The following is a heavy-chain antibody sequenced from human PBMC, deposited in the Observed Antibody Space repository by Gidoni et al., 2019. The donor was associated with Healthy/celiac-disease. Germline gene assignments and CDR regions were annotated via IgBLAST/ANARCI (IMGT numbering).Heavy chain of an antibody. V-gene: IGHV1-69*01. CDR2: IIPIFGTE. CDR1: GGTFSSSD. D-gene: IGHD6-19*01. J-gene: IGHJ6*02. CDR3: ARKAVAGTYYYYGMDV. Sequence: QVQLVQSGAEVNTPASSAKVSCTSSGGTFSSSDISWVRQAPGQGLEWMGGIIPIFGTENYEKKFQGRVTITADESTSTAYMELSRLRSEDTAVYYCARKAVAGTYYYYGMDVWGQGTTVTVSS.